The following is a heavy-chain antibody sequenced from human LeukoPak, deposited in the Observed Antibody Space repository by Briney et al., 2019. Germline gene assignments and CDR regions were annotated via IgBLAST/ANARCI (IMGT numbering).Heavy chain of an antibody. CDR2: IDSSGGYM. Sequence: PGGSLRLSCAASGFTFSSYSMNWARQAPGKGLEWVSSIDSSGGYMFYADSVKGRFTISRDNAKNSLYLQMNSLRAEDTAVYYCARDFPVKDPLDYWGQGTLVTVSS. CDR3: ARDFPVKDPLDY. J-gene: IGHJ4*02. CDR1: GFTFSSYS. V-gene: IGHV3-21*01.